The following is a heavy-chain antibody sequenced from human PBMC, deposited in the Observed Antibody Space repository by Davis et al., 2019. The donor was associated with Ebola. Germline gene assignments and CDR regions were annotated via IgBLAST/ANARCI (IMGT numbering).Heavy chain of an antibody. V-gene: IGHV3-7*03. CDR2: MKLDASEK. CDR3: ARVRFTEGIDV. J-gene: IGHJ6*02. D-gene: IGHD3-3*01. Sequence: GGSLRLSCAASGFTFSAYWMTWVRQAPGKGLEWVANMKLDASEKYYSDSVKGRFTISRDNAKNSLFVQMNSLRADDTAVYYCARVRFTEGIDVWGQGTTVTVSS. CDR1: GFTFSAYW.